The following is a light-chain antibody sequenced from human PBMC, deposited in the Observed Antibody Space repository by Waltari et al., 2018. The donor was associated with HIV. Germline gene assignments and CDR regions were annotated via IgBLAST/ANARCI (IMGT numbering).Light chain of an antibody. J-gene: IGLJ3*02. CDR3: QSSDISGNYWV. CDR2: KDS. Sequence: YGLTQPPSVSVSPGQTATITCSGDALPKQYANWYQQKTGQAPVMVIYKDSERPSGIPERFSGSSSATTVTLTISGVQAEDEADYYCQSSDISGNYWVFGGGTKLTVL. V-gene: IGLV3-25*03. CDR1: ALPKQY.